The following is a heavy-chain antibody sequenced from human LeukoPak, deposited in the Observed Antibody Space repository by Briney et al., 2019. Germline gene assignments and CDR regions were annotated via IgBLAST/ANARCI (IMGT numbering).Heavy chain of an antibody. J-gene: IGHJ5*02. Sequence: PGGSLRLSCAASGFTFSSYGMHWVRQAPGKGLEWVAVIWYDGSNKYYADSVKGRFTISRDNSKNTLYLQMNSLRAEDTAVYYCAREAVGRRGWFDPWGQGTLVTVSS. V-gene: IGHV3-33*01. D-gene: IGHD6-19*01. CDR1: GFTFSSYG. CDR3: AREAVGRRGWFDP. CDR2: IWYDGSNK.